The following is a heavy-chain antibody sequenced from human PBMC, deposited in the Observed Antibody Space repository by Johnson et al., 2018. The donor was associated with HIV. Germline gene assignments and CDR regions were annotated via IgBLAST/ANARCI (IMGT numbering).Heavy chain of an antibody. CDR1: GFDFKSYA. D-gene: IGHD3-10*01. Sequence: EVQLVESGGGLVQPGGSLRISCAASGFDFKSYAMTWVRQAPGKGLEWVSSIRYSGDTTYYADSVKGRFTISRYNSKKTVYLQMGSLRPEDMTVYYCARLRGGFDIWGQGTLVTVSS. V-gene: IGHV3-23*04. CDR2: IRYSGDTT. J-gene: IGHJ3*02. CDR3: ARLRGGFDI.